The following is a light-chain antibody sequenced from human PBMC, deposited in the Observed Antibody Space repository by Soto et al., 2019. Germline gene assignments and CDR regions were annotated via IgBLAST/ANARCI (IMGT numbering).Light chain of an antibody. CDR3: QTWGTGIRV. Sequence: QLVLSQSPSASASLGASVKLTCTLSRRHSSYAIAWHQQQPAKGPRYLMRVNSDGSHSKGDGVPDRFSGSSSGAERYLTISSLQSEDEADYYCQTWGTGIRVFGGGTQLTVL. J-gene: IGLJ3*02. CDR2: VNSDGSH. CDR1: RRHSSYA. V-gene: IGLV4-69*01.